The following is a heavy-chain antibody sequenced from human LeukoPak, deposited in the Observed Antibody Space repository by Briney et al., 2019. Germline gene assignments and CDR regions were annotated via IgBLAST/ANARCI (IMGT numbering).Heavy chain of an antibody. J-gene: IGHJ5*02. CDR3: ARVWFAYCGGDCLNP. Sequence: SSQNLSRNCTVSGVSISSGDYYWSWIRQPPGKGLEWIGYIYYSGSTYYNPSLKSRVTISVDTSKNQFSLKLSSVTAADTAVYYCARVWFAYCGGDCLNPWGQGTLVTVSS. CDR2: IYYSGST. CDR1: GVSISSGDYY. V-gene: IGHV4-30-4*01. D-gene: IGHD2-21*02.